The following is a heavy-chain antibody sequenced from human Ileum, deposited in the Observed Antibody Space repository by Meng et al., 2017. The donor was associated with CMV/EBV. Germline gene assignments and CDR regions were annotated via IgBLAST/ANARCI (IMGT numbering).Heavy chain of an antibody. CDR2: ISATGGHT. Sequence: GGSLRLSCAASEFTFNTYGMSWVRQAPGQGLEWVSAISATGGHTYYADSVKGRCTISRDNSKDTLYLDLSSLGGDDTAIYYCAKQSVVASIWAPYEHWGQGAQVTVSS. CDR1: EFTFNTYG. V-gene: IGHV3-23*01. J-gene: IGHJ4*02. CDR3: AKQSVVASIWAPYEH. D-gene: IGHD2-21*01.